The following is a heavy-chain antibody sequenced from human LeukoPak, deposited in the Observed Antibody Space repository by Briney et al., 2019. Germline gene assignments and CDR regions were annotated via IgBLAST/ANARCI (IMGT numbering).Heavy chain of an antibody. D-gene: IGHD2-21*02. V-gene: IGHV1-2*02. CDR2: INPNSGGT. CDR1: GYTFTDYY. Sequence: ASVKVSCKASGYTFTDYYMHWVRQAPGQGLEWMGWINPNSGGTNYAQKFQGRVTMTRDTSISTAYMELSRLLSGDTAVYYCARGKTMVYCGGDCYRFDNWGQGTLVTVSS. CDR3: ARGKTMVYCGGDCYRFDN. J-gene: IGHJ4*02.